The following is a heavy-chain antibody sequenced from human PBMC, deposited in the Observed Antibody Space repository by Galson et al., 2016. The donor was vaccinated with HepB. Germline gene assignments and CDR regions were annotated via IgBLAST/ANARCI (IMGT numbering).Heavy chain of an antibody. D-gene: IGHD6-19*01. CDR2: IYHSGST. CDR3: ARGAAGGWHDF. Sequence: TLSLTCAVSGGSISSGGYSWSWIRQPPGKGLEWIGYIYHSGSTFYNPSLKSRVAISIDTSKSQFSLKLSSLTAADTAVYYCARGAAGGWHDFWGQGTLVTVSS. J-gene: IGHJ4*02. V-gene: IGHV4-30-2*05. CDR1: GGSISSGGYS.